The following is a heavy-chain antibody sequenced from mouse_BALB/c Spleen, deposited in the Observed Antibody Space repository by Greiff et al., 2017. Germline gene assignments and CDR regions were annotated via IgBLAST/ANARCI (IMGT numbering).Heavy chain of an antibody. V-gene: IGHV1S135*01. CDR2: IDPFNGGT. J-gene: IGHJ2*01. Sequence: VQLKQSGPELMKPGASVKISCKASGYSFTSYYMHWVKQSHGKSLEWIGYIDPFNGGTSYNQKFKGKATLTVDKSSSTAYMHLSSLTSEDSAVYYCATFITTVVADFDYWGQGTTLTVSS. D-gene: IGHD1-1*01. CDR1: GYSFTSYY. CDR3: ATFITTVVADFDY.